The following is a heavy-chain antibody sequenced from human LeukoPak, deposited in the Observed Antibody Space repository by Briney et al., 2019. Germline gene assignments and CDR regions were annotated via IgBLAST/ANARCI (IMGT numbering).Heavy chain of an antibody. CDR2: IKQDGSES. Sequence: GGSLRLSCVASGFTFSTYWMSWVRQAPGKGLEWVANIKQDGSESYYLDSVKGRFTISRDNAKNSLHLQMNSLRAEDTAVYYCAREEYGFWGQGTLVTVSS. D-gene: IGHD4-17*01. CDR1: GFTFSTYW. CDR3: AREEYGF. J-gene: IGHJ4*02. V-gene: IGHV3-7*01.